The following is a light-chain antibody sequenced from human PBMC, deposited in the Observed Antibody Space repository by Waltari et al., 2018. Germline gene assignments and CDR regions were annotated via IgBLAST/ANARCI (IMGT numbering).Light chain of an antibody. J-gene: IGLJ3*02. CDR3: YSTDSSGNHWV. CDR1: ALPQKY. Sequence: SYELTQPPSLSVSPGHTARITCPGDALPQKYAYWYQQKSGQAPVLVIYEDSKRPAGIPERFSGSSSGTMATLTISGAQVEDEADYYCYSTDSSGNHWVFGGGTKLTVL. CDR2: EDS. V-gene: IGLV3-10*01.